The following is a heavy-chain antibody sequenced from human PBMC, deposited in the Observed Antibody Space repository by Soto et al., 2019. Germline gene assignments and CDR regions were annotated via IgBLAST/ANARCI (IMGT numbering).Heavy chain of an antibody. J-gene: IGHJ4*02. Sequence: PSETLSLTCTVHGGSITRRSSYWAWIRQPPGKGLEWVGTFYDGNTYHNPSLRSRITIAVDTSKNQFSLKLNSVAAADTAFYYCATTRGLAVGGSFDYWGQGMLVTVSS. V-gene: IGHV4-39*01. CDR3: ATTRGLAVGGSFDY. CDR2: FYDGNT. CDR1: GGSITRRSSY. D-gene: IGHD3-10*01.